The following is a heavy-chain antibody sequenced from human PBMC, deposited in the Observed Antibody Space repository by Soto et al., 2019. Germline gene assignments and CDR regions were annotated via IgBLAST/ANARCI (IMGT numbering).Heavy chain of an antibody. CDR2: IWYDGSNK. D-gene: IGHD1-26*01. CDR3: ARGIRLGAPPRPFDY. Sequence: QVQQVESGGGVVQPGRSLRLSCAASGFTFSAYDTHWVRQAPGKGLEWVAVIWYDGSNKYYADSVKGRFTISRDNSKNTRYLQMNSLRAEDTAVYYCARGIRLGAPPRPFDYWGQGTLVTVSS. V-gene: IGHV3-33*01. CDR1: GFTFSAYD. J-gene: IGHJ4*02.